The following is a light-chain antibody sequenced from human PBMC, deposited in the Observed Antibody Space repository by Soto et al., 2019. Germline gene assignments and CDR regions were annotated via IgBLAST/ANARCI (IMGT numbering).Light chain of an antibody. V-gene: IGKV3-20*01. J-gene: IGKJ4*01. CDR3: QQYGSSGLT. Sequence: EIVLTQSPGTLSLSPGERATLSCRASQSASSSYLAWYQQKPGQAPRLLIYGASSRATGIPDRFSGSGSGTDFTLTISRLEPEDVAVYYCQQYGSSGLTFGGGTKVEIK. CDR2: GAS. CDR1: QSASSSY.